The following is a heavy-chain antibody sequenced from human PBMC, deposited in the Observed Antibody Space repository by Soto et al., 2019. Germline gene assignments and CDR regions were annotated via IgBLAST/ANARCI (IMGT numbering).Heavy chain of an antibody. J-gene: IGHJ3*02. CDR2: ISPGDSDT. D-gene: IGHD3-22*01. CDR1: GYSFTSYW. Sequence: GESLKISCNGSGYSFTSYWISWVRQMPGKGLEWMGLISPGDSDTRNSPSFQGPVPISADKSISTAYLQWSSLKASDPAMYYCARHMPPARFDYATSGYYPYTFAIWGQGTMVTVSS. CDR3: ARHMPPARFDYATSGYYPYTFAI. V-gene: IGHV5-51*01.